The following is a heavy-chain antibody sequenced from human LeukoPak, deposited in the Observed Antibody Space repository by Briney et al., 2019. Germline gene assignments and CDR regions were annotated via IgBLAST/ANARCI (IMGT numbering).Heavy chain of an antibody. CDR2: IKQDGSEK. Sequence: GGSLRLSCVASGFTFSTYWMSWVRQAPGKGLEWVASIKQDGSEKYYVDSVKGRFTISRDNAKNSLYLQMNSLRAEDTAVCYCARLIRPYFDYWGQGTLVTVSS. V-gene: IGHV3-7*03. J-gene: IGHJ4*02. CDR1: GFTFSTYW. CDR3: ARLIRPYFDY.